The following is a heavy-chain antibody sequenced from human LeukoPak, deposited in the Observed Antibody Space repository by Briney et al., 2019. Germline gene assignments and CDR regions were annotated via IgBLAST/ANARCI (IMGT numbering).Heavy chain of an antibody. V-gene: IGHV1-18*01. CDR3: ARKVLEYYHFWGGYLSGENDAFDI. CDR1: GYTFTSYG. CDR2: ISAYNGNT. J-gene: IGHJ3*02. Sequence: GASVKVSCKASGYTFTSYGISWVRQAPGQGLEWMGWISAYNGNTNYAQKLQGRVSMTTDTSTSTAYMELRSLRSDDTAVYFCARKVLEYYHFWGGYLSGENDAFDIWGQGTMVTVSS. D-gene: IGHD3-3*01.